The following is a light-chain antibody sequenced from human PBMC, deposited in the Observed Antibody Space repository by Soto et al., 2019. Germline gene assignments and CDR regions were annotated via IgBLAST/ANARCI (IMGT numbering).Light chain of an antibody. CDR2: DAS. J-gene: IGKJ3*01. CDR3: QQRSNSTPWT. V-gene: IGKV3-11*01. CDR1: QSVRNY. Sequence: EIVLTQSPATVSVSPGESATLSCRASQSVRNYLAWYQQKPGQAPRLLIFDASNRATGIPSRFSGSGSGTYFTLTISSLEHEDFAVYYCQQRSNSTPWTFGPGTRVDL.